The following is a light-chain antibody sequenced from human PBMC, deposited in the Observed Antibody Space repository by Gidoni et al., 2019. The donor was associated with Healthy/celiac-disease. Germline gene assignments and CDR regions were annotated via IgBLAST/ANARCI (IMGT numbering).Light chain of an antibody. J-gene: IGKJ1*01. CDR1: QSVSSY. CDR2: DAS. CDR3: QQRSNWPT. V-gene: IGKV3-11*01. Sequence: EIVLTQSPATLSLSPGERATLSCRASQSVSSYLAWYQQKPGQAPRLLIYDASNRATDIPARFSGSGSGTDFTLTISSLEPEDFAVYYCQQRSNWPTFXQXTKVEIK.